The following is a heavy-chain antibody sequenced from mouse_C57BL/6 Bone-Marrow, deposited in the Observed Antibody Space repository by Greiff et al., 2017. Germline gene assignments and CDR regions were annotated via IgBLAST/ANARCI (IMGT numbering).Heavy chain of an antibody. Sequence: VQLKESGGGLVKPGGSLKLSCAASGFTFSSYAMSWVRQTPEKRLEWVATISDGGSYTYYPDNVKGRFTISRDNAKNNLYLQMSHLKSEDTAMYYCARLAFDYWGQGTTLTVSS. CDR3: ARLAFDY. CDR1: GFTFSSYA. V-gene: IGHV5-4*01. CDR2: ISDGGSYT. J-gene: IGHJ2*01.